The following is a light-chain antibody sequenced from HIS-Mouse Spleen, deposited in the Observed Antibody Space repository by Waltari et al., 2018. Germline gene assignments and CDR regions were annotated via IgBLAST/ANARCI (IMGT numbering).Light chain of an antibody. CDR3: SSYTSSSTLV. CDR2: EVS. CDR1: SSDVGGYNY. J-gene: IGLJ1*01. Sequence: QSALTQPASVSGSPGQSITISCTGTSSDVGGYNYVSWYQQPPGKAPKLMIYEVSNRPSGVSNRFSGSKSGNTACLTISGLQAEDEADYYCSSYTSSSTLVFGTGTKVTVL. V-gene: IGLV2-14*01.